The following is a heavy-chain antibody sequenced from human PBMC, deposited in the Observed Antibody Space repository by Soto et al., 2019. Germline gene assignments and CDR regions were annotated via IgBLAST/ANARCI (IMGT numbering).Heavy chain of an antibody. V-gene: IGHV3-21*01. D-gene: IGHD3-3*01. CDR3: ARDKGPRGVWSGPPFDY. Sequence: GGSLRLSCAASGFTFSSYSMNWVRQAPGKGLEWVSSISSSSSYIYYADSVKGRFTISRDNAKNSLYLQMNSLRAEDTAVYYCARDKGPRGVWSGPPFDYWGQGTLVTVSS. J-gene: IGHJ4*02. CDR2: ISSSSSYI. CDR1: GFTFSSYS.